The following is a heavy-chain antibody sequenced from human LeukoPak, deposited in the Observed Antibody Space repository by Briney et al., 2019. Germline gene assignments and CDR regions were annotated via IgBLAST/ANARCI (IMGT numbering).Heavy chain of an antibody. D-gene: IGHD3-10*01. V-gene: IGHV3-21*01. CDR3: ARDYLGFGESGFDY. CDR1: GFTFSSSA. J-gene: IGHJ4*02. Sequence: PGGSLRLSCAASGFTFSSSAMNWVRQAPGKGLEWVASISSRSNYIYYADSLKGRVTVSRDNARNSLFLQMTSLRAEDTAVYFCARDYLGFGESGFDYWGQGTQVIVSS. CDR2: ISSRSNYI.